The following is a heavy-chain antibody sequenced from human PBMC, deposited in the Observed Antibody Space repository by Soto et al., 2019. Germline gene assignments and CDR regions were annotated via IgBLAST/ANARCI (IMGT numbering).Heavy chain of an antibody. J-gene: IGHJ4*02. CDR2: INPKSGGT. D-gene: IGHD3-22*01. CDR1: GYTFSAYY. V-gene: IGHV1-2*02. Sequence: ASVKVSCKTSGYTFSAYYMHWVRQAPGQGLEWMGWINPKSGGTLYAQKFQGRVTMTRDTSISTAYMELSRLRSDDTAVYYCARGGTFAYDTSGYSVYWGQGTLVTVS. CDR3: ARGGTFAYDTSGYSVY.